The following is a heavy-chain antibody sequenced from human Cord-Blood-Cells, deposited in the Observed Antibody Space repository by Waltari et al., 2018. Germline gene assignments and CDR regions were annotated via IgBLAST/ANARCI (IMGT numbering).Heavy chain of an antibody. CDR3: ATHYYDSSGYTYYFDY. Sequence: QVQLVESGGGVVQPGRSLRLSCAASGFTFSSYAMHWVRQAPGKGLEWVAVISYDGSNKYYADSVKGRFTISRDNSKNTLYLQMNSLRAEDTAVYYCATHYYDSSGYTYYFDYWGQGTLVTASS. CDR2: ISYDGSNK. J-gene: IGHJ4*02. CDR1: GFTFSSYA. D-gene: IGHD3-22*01. V-gene: IGHV3-30-3*01.